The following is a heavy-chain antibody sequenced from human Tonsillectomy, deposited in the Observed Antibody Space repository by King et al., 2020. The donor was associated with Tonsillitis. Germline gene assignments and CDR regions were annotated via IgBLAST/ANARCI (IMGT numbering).Heavy chain of an antibody. CDR1: GYTFTSYD. J-gene: IGHJ4*02. CDR2: MNPNSGNT. D-gene: IGHD2-21*02. Sequence: QLVQSGAEVKKPGASVKVSCKASGYTFTSYDINWVRQATGQGLEWMGWMNPNSGNTGYAQKFQGRVTMTRNTSISTAYMELSSLRSEDTAVYYCASGPTYCGGDCYSLLLFDYWGQGTLVTVSS. CDR3: ASGPTYCGGDCYSLLLFDY. V-gene: IGHV1-8*02.